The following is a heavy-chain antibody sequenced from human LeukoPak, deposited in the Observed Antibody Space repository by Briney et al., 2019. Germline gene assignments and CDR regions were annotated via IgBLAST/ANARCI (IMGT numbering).Heavy chain of an antibody. CDR2: IRHDGHT. V-gene: IGHV4-38-2*01. J-gene: IGHJ3*01. CDR1: GFTFSSYS. CDR3: ARQVATKGEWAFDV. D-gene: IGHD5-12*01. Sequence: PGGSLRLSCAASGFTFSSYSMNWVRQAPGKGLEWIASIRHDGHTYYNPSLRSQVTISVDMSRNQFSLKLNSLTAADTAVYYCARQVATKGEWAFDVWGQGTMVTVSS.